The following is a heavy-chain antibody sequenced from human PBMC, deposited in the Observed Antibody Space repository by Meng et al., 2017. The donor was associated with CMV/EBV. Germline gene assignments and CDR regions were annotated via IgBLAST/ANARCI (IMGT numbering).Heavy chain of an antibody. CDR2: ISAYNGNT. CDR3: ARNYYGSGSWFDP. D-gene: IGHD3-10*01. J-gene: IGHJ5*02. CDR1: GYTFTRDG. V-gene: IGHV1-18*01. Sequence: VQLLQSVAERKKPGASVKVSCKASGYTFTRDGISWVRQAPGQGLEWMGWISAYNGNTNYAQKLQGRVTMTTDTSTSTAYMELRSLRSDDTAVYYCARNYYGSGSWFDPWGQGTLVTVSS.